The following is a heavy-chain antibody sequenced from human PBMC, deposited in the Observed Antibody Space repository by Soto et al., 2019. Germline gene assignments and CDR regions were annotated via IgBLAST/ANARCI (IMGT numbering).Heavy chain of an antibody. Sequence: ASVKVSCKASGYTFTSYGISWVRQAPGQGLEWMGWISAYNANTNYAQKLQGRVTMTTDTSTSTAYMELRSLRSDDTAVYYCARDSYGDYANYYYYGMDVWGQGTTVTVSS. D-gene: IGHD4-17*01. CDR2: ISAYNANT. J-gene: IGHJ6*02. CDR3: ARDSYGDYANYYYYGMDV. CDR1: GYTFTSYG. V-gene: IGHV1-18*04.